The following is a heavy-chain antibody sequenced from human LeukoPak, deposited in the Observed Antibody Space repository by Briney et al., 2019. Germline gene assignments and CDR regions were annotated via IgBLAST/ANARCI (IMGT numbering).Heavy chain of an antibody. CDR2: ISSSGRTI. J-gene: IGHJ4*02. CDR1: GFTFSDYY. V-gene: IGHV3-11*01. D-gene: IGHD2-2*01. Sequence: GGSLRLSCAASGFTFSDYYMSWIRQAPGKGLEWVSYISSSGRTIYYADSVKGRFTISRDNAKNSLYLQMNSLRAEDTAVYYCAKSVVVPAAIPHWGQGTLVTVSS. CDR3: AKSVVVPAAIPH.